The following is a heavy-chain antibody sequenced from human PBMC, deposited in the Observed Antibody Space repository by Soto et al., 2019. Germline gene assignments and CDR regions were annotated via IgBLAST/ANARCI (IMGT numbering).Heavy chain of an antibody. CDR2: ISAYNGNT. CDR1: GYTFTSYG. CDR3: SRPYCSSTRCYRIDDFDI. J-gene: IGHJ3*02. D-gene: IGHD2-2*01. V-gene: IGHV1-18*01. Sequence: ASVKVSCKASGYTFTSYGISWVRQAPGQGLEWMGWISAYNGNTNYAQKLQGRVTMTTDTSTSTAYMELRSLRSDDTAVYYFSRPYCSSTRCYRIDDFDIWGQGTMVTVSS.